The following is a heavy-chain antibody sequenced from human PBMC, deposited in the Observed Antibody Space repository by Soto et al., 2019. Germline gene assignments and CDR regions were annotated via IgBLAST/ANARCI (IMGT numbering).Heavy chain of an antibody. V-gene: IGHV3-7*01. CDR1: GFTFSSYW. CDR3: AISGLG. CDR2: IKRDGSEK. D-gene: IGHD3-9*01. J-gene: IGHJ4*02. Sequence: EVQLVESGGGLVQPGGSLRLSCAASGFTFSSYWMNWVRQAPGKGLEWVANIKRDGSEKYYVDSVKGRFTISRDNAESSLFLQMSSLRAEDTAVYYCAISGLGWGQGTLVTVSS.